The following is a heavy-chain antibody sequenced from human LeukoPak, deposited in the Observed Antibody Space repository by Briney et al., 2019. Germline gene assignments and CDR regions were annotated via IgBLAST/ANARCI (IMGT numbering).Heavy chain of an antibody. CDR3: ARGRIVATLGGMDV. CDR2: MNPNSGNT. Sequence: ASVKVSCKASGYTFTSYDINWVRQATGQGLEWMGWMNPNSGNTGYAQKFQGRVTMTRNTSISTAYMELRSLRSDDTAVYYCARGRIVATLGGMDVWGQGTTVIVSS. CDR1: GYTFTSYD. V-gene: IGHV1-8*01. D-gene: IGHD5-12*01. J-gene: IGHJ6*02.